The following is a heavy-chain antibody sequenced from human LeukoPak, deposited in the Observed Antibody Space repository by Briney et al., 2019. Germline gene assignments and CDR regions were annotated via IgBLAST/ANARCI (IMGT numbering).Heavy chain of an antibody. J-gene: IGHJ5*02. Sequence: SETLSLTCTVSGGSISSYYWSWTRQPPGKGLEWIGYIYYSGSTNYNPSLKSRVTISVDTSKNQFPLKLSSVTAADTAVYYCARGAAGNWFDPWGQGTLVTVSS. CDR1: GGSISSYY. V-gene: IGHV4-59*01. CDR2: IYYSGST. CDR3: ARGAAGNWFDP. D-gene: IGHD6-13*01.